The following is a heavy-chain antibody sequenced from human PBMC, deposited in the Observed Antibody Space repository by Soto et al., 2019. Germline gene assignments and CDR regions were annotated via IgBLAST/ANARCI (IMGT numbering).Heavy chain of an antibody. V-gene: IGHV4-4*02. CDR2: IYDSGSP. Sequence: NPSETLSLSFSVSGGSISSSNWLSSVLQPPPTVLEWIGAIYDSGSPSYISSLASRVTISVDKYKNQFSLKLSSVNAEDTDVYYCATWRYCTNGPGLAFDYWGQGTLVTVSS. J-gene: IGHJ4*02. D-gene: IGHD2-8*01. CDR1: GGSISSSNW. CDR3: ATWRYCTNGPGLAFDY.